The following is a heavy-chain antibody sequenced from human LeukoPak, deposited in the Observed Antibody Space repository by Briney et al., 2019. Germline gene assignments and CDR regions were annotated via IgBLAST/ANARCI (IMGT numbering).Heavy chain of an antibody. Sequence: SQTLSLTSAISVDSVSSNSAAWNWIRQSPSRGLEWLGRTYYRSKWYNEYAVSVKSRLSITPDTSKNHFSLQLNFVTPEDTATYYCAGAYGTYLHFDYWGQGSLVTVSS. V-gene: IGHV6-1*01. J-gene: IGHJ4*02. CDR1: VDSVSSNSAA. CDR2: TYYRSKWYN. CDR3: AGAYGTYLHFDY. D-gene: IGHD4-17*01.